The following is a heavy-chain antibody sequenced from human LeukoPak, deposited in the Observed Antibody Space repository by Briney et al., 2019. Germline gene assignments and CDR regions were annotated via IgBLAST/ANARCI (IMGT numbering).Heavy chain of an antibody. CDR1: GYTFTSYG. Sequence: GASVKVSCKASGYTFTSYGISWVRQAPGQGLEWMGWISAYNGNTNYAQRLQGRVTMTTDTSTSTAYMELRSLRSDDTAVYYCARASMVRGRFQMTFEDYWGQGTLVTPPS. J-gene: IGHJ4*02. D-gene: IGHD3-10*01. V-gene: IGHV1-18*01. CDR3: ARASMVRGRFQMTFEDY. CDR2: ISAYNGNT.